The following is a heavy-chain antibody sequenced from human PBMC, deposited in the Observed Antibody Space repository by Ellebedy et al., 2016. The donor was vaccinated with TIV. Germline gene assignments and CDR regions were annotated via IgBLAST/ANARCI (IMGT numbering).Heavy chain of an antibody. CDR2: LSGSSNYI. CDR1: GFTFSSYS. J-gene: IGHJ4*02. D-gene: IGHD6-13*01. CDR3: ARIGIGAARVGYDY. Sequence: GESLKISCAASGFTFSSYSMNWVRQAPGKGLEWVSSLSGSSNYIYHADSVQGRFTISRDNAKNSLYLQMNSLRAEDTAVYYCARIGIGAARVGYDYWGQGTLVTVSS. V-gene: IGHV3-21*01.